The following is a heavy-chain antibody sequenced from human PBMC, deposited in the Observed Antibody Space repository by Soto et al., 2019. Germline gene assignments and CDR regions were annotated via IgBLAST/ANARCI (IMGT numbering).Heavy chain of an antibody. J-gene: IGHJ5*02. CDR2: ISGSGGST. CDR3: AKDGEQLGNNWFDP. Sequence: GGSLRLSWAASGLTFRSYAMSWVRKAPGKGLEWVSAISGSGGSTYYADSVKGRFTISRDNSKNTLYLQMNSLRAEDTAVYYCAKDGEQLGNNWFDPWGQGTVVTVSS. D-gene: IGHD6-13*01. V-gene: IGHV3-23*01. CDR1: GLTFRSYA.